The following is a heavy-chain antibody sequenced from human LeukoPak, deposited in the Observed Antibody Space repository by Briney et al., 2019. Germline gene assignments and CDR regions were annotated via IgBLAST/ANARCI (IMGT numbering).Heavy chain of an antibody. V-gene: IGHV3-23*01. J-gene: IGHJ6*02. CDR1: GFTFSSYA. Sequence: PGGSLRLSCAASGFTFSSYAMSWVRQAPGKGLEWVSAISGSGGSTYYADSVKGRFTISRDNTKNTLYLQMNSLRAEGTAVYYCARDYDYVWGSYRLYGMDVWGQGTTVTVSS. D-gene: IGHD3-16*02. CDR3: ARDYDYVWGSYRLYGMDV. CDR2: ISGSGGST.